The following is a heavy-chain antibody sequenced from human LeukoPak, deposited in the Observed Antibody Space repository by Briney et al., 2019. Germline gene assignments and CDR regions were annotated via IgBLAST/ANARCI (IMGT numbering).Heavy chain of an antibody. CDR2: ISGSGGST. J-gene: IGHJ3*02. V-gene: IGHV3-23*01. D-gene: IGHD6-13*01. Sequence: GGSLRLSCAASGFTFSSYAMSWVRQAPGKGLEWVSAISGSGGSTYYADSVKGRFTISRDNSKNTLYLQMNSLRAEDTAVYYCAVSSSWYSDPDAFDIWGQGTMVTVSS. CDR1: GFTFSSYA. CDR3: AVSSSWYSDPDAFDI.